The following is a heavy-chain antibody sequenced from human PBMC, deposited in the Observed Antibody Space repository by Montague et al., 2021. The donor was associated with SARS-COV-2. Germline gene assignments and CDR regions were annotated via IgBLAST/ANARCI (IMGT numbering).Heavy chain of an antibody. J-gene: IGHJ5*02. CDR2: IYYSGST. D-gene: IGHD2-2*01. CDR3: AGARVVVPTTSNWFDP. Sequence: TLSLTCTVSGGSISSGGYYWSWIRQHPGKGLEWIGYIYYSGSTYYNPSLKSRLTISVDTSKNRFSLKLSSVTAADTAMYYCAGARVVVPTTSNWFDPWGQGTLVTVSS. V-gene: IGHV4-31*03. CDR1: GGSISSGGYY.